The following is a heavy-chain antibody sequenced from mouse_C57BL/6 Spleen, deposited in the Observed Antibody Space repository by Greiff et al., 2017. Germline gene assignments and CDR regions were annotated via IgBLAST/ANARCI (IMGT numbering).Heavy chain of an antibody. D-gene: IGHD1-1*01. CDR1: GFTFSSYA. V-gene: IGHV5-9-1*02. J-gene: IGHJ1*03. CDR2: ISSGGDYI. Sequence: EVKLVESGEGLVKPGGSLKLSCAASGFTFSSYAMSWVRQTPEKRLEWVAYISSGGDYIYYADTVKGRFTISRDNARNTLYLQMSSLKSEDTAMYYGTRDRYYGSLWYFDVWGTGTTVTVSS. CDR3: TRDRYYGSLWYFDV.